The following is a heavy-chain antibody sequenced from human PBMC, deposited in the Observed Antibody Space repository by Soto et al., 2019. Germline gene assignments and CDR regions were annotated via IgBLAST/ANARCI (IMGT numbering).Heavy chain of an antibody. V-gene: IGHV5-51*01. CDR3: ARHDGVNYDFWSGYAAGMDV. Sequence: PGESLKISCKGSGYSFTSYWIGWVRQMPGKGLEWMGIIYPGDSDTRYSPSFQGQVTISADKSISTAYLQWSSLKASDTAMYYCARHDGVNYDFWSGYAAGMDVWGQGTTVTVSS. CDR2: IYPGDSDT. J-gene: IGHJ6*02. D-gene: IGHD3-3*01. CDR1: GYSFTSYW.